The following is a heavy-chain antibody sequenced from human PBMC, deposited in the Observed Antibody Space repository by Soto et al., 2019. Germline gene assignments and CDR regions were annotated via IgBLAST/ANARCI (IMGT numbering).Heavy chain of an antibody. Sequence: SETLSLSCTVSGGSISSGGYYWSWIRQHPGKGLEWIGYIYYSGSTYYNPSLKSRVTISVDTSKNQFSLKLSSVTAADTAVYYCARSSAYYDILTGFRMRPDFDYWGQGTLVTVSS. CDR2: IYYSGST. CDR1: GGSISSGGYY. D-gene: IGHD3-9*01. V-gene: IGHV4-31*03. CDR3: ARSSAYYDILTGFRMRPDFDY. J-gene: IGHJ4*02.